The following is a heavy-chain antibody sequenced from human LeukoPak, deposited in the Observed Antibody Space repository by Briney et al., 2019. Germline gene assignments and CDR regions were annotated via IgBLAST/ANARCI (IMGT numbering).Heavy chain of an antibody. CDR3: AREYDILTGYSPGFDY. V-gene: IGHV3-48*04. D-gene: IGHD3-9*01. CDR2: ISDSGTTI. J-gene: IGHJ4*02. CDR1: GFTFINAW. Sequence: GGSLRLSCAASGFTFINAWMNWVRQAPGKGLEWVSYISDSGTTIYYGDSVKGRFTISRDNAKKSLYLQMNSLRAEDTAVYYCAREYDILTGYSPGFDYWGQGTLVTVSS.